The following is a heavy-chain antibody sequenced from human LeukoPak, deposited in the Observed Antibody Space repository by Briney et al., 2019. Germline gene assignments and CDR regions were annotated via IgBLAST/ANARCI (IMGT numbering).Heavy chain of an antibody. Sequence: PSGTLSLTCAVSGGSISSSNWWSWVRQPPGKGLEWMGFINYSGSTNYNPSLKSRVPISVDTSKNQFSLKLSSVTAADAAVYYCARGYYGSGSYGAFDIWGQGTMVTVSS. CDR2: INYSGST. CDR3: ARGYYGSGSYGAFDI. CDR1: GGSISSSNW. V-gene: IGHV4-4*02. D-gene: IGHD3-10*01. J-gene: IGHJ3*02.